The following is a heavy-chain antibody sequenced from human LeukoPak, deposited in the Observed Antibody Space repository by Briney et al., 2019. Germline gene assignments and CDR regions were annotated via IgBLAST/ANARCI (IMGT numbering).Heavy chain of an antibody. J-gene: IGHJ3*02. D-gene: IGHD6-13*01. V-gene: IGHV4-59*12. CDR3: ARDRRRDSSSWYSYFDI. Sequence: SETLSLTCTVSGGSISSYYWSWIRQPPGKGLEWIGYIYYSGSTNYNPSLKSRVTISLDTSKNQFSLKLSSVTAAGTAVYYCARDRRRDSSSWYSYFDIWGQGTMVTVSS. CDR2: IYYSGST. CDR1: GGSISSYY.